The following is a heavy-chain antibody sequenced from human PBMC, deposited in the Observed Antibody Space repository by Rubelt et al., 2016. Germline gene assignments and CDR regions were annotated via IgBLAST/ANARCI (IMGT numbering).Heavy chain of an antibody. CDR2: IKEDGSDK. J-gene: IGHJ4*02. CDR3: ARDFRPGYYFDH. CDR1: GFTFSTNW. V-gene: IGHV3-7*01. Sequence: EVQLVESGGGLVKPGGSLRLSCAVSGFTFSTNWMSWVRQAPGKGLEWVANIKEDGSDKNYVDSVRGRFTISRDNAKNSLSLQMNSLRAEDTAVYYCARDFRPGYYFDHWGQGTLVTVSS. D-gene: IGHD3-10*01.